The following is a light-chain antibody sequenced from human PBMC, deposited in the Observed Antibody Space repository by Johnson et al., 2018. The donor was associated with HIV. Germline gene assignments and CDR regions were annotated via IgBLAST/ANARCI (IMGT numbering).Light chain of an antibody. CDR2: SNN. V-gene: IGLV1-44*01. CDR3: AAWDDSLNGSYV. CDR1: SSNIGSNP. J-gene: IGLJ1*01. Sequence: QSVLTQPPSASGTPGQRITISCSGSSSNIGSNPVNWYQQFPGTAPKVLIYSNNQRPSGVPDRFSGSKSGTSASLAISGLQSEDEADFYGAAWDDSLNGSYVFGTGTKVTVL.